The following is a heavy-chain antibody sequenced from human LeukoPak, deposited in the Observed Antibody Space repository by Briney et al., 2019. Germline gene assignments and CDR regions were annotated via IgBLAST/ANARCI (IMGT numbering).Heavy chain of an antibody. V-gene: IGHV1-69*04. CDR1: GVTFSSYA. Sequence: PVKVSCTASGVTFSSYAISWVRQATGQGLEWMGRIIPILGIANYAQKFQGRVTITADKSTSTAYMELSSLRSEDTAVYYCARRDYYYGMDVWGQGTTVTVSS. J-gene: IGHJ6*02. CDR2: IIPILGIA. CDR3: ARRDYYYGMDV.